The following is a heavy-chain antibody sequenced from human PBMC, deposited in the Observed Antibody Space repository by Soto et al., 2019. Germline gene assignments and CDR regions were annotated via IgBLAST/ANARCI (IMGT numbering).Heavy chain of an antibody. CDR2: IKEDGSEK. Sequence: XGSLRLSCAASGFTLSSYSMSWVRQAPGRGLEWVANIKEDGSEKYSVDSVKGRFIISRDNAKNSMFLQMNNLRAEDTAVYYCARDYDSSGYFLHYFDSWGQGTRVTVSS. V-gene: IGHV3-7*03. D-gene: IGHD3-22*01. J-gene: IGHJ4*02. CDR3: ARDYDSSGYFLHYFDS. CDR1: GFTLSSYS.